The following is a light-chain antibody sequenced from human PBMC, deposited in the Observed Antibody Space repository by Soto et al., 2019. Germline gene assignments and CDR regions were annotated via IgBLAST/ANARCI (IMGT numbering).Light chain of an antibody. V-gene: IGLV1-47*02. J-gene: IGLJ3*02. CDR2: SNN. CDR1: SSNIGSNY. Sequence: SVLTQPPSASGTPGQRVTISCSGSSSNIGSNYVYWYQQLPGMAPKLLMYSNNQRPSGVPDRFYGSKSGTSASLVISGLRSEEEADYYCAVWDDNLSGWVFGGGTKVTV. CDR3: AVWDDNLSGWV.